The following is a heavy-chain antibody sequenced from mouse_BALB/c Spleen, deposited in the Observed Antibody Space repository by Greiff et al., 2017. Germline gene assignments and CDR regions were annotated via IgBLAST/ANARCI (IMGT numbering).Heavy chain of an antibody. D-gene: IGHD2-3*01. V-gene: IGHV5-6-5*01. J-gene: IGHJ4*01. CDR2: ISSGGST. Sequence: EVKLMESGGGLVKPGGSLKLSCAASGFTFSSYAMSWVRQTPEKRLEWVASISSGGSTYYPDSVKGRFTISRDNARNILYLQMSRLRSEDTAMYYCARQIDSYYGNYYAMDYWGQGTSVTVSS. CDR1: GFTFSSYA. CDR3: ARQIDSYYGNYYAMDY.